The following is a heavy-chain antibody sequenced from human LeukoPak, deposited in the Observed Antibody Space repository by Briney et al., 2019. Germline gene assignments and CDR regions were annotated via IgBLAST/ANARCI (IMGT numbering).Heavy chain of an antibody. V-gene: IGHV3-23*01. J-gene: IGHJ4*02. Sequence: GESLRLSCAASGFTFSTYAMSWVRQAPGXXXXWVSTIGSTVGNTYXADSVKGRFTISRDNSKNTLSLQMNSLRAEDTAVYYCANRGRYYFDFWGQGTLVTVSS. D-gene: IGHD3-10*01. CDR3: ANRGRYYFDF. CDR1: GFTFSTYA. CDR2: IGSTVGNT.